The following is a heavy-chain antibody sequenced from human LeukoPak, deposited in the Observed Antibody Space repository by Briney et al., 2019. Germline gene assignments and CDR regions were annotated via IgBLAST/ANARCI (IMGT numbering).Heavy chain of an antibody. J-gene: IGHJ4*02. CDR3: ARYYDSSGYFAY. CDR1: GFTVSSNY. CDR2: IYSGGST. Sequence: GGSLRLSCAASGFTVSSNYMSWVRQAPGKGLEWVSVIYSGGSTYYADSVKGRFTIPRDNSKNTLYLQMNSLRAEDTAVYYCARYYDSSGYFAYWGQGTLVTVSS. D-gene: IGHD3-22*01. V-gene: IGHV3-66*01.